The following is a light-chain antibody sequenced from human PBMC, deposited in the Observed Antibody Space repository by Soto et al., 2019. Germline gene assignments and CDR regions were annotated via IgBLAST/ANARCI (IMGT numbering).Light chain of an antibody. CDR3: HQYGSSPLYT. Sequence: EIGLRQSPGTLSLSPGERATLSCRASQRVSSSYLAGYQQKPGQAPRLLIYGASSRATGIPDRFSGSGSGTDFTLTISRLEPEDFAVYYCHQYGSSPLYTFGQGTKLEIK. CDR1: QRVSSSY. J-gene: IGKJ2*01. V-gene: IGKV3-20*01. CDR2: GAS.